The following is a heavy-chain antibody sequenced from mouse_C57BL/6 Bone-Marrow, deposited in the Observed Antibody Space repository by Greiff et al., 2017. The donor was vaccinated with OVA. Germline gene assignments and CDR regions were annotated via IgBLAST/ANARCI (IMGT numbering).Heavy chain of an antibody. CDR3: ATGEARHFDV. V-gene: IGHV1-80*01. D-gene: IGHD3-2*02. CDR2: IYPGDGDT. Sequence: QVQLQPSGAELVKPGASVKISCKASGYAFSSYWMNWVKQRPGTGLEWIGQIYPGDGDTNYNGKFKGKATLTADKSSSTAYMQLSSLTSEDSAVYFCATGEARHFDVWGTGTTVTVSS. CDR1: GYAFSSYW. J-gene: IGHJ1*03.